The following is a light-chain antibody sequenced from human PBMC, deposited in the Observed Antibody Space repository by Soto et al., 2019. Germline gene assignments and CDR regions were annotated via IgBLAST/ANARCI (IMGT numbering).Light chain of an antibody. CDR1: QSVSSN. CDR3: QQYNNWPRT. V-gene: IGKV3-15*01. Sequence: EIVMTQSPATLSVSPGERATLSCRASQSVSSNLAWYQQKPGQAPRLLIYGASTRSTGIPARFSGSGSGTEFTLTISSLQSEDLAVYYGQQYNNWPRTFGQGTKVEIK. J-gene: IGKJ1*01. CDR2: GAS.